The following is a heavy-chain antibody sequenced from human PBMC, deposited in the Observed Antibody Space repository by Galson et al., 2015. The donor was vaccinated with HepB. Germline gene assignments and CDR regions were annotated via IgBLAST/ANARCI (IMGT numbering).Heavy chain of an antibody. J-gene: IGHJ4*02. CDR3: ATGEDGHSY. CDR2: IKSKTYGETT. CDR1: GFTFSNAW. Sequence: SLRLSCAASGFTFSNAWMNWVRQAPGKGPEWVGRIKSKTYGETTDYAAHVQGRFTISRDDSKKTLYLQMNNLKTEVTAVFYFATGEDGHSYWGQGTLVTVSA. V-gene: IGHV3-15*01. D-gene: IGHD5-24*01.